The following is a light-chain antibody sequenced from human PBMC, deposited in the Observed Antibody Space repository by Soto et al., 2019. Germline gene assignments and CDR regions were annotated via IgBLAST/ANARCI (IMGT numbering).Light chain of an antibody. CDR2: AAS. V-gene: IGKV1-39*01. Sequence: DIQMTQSPSSLSASVGDKVTITCRASQTISNYLNWYQQQPGKAPNVVIYAASILRSGVPSRFSGSGSATDFTLTISSLRPEDFAIYYCQQSYNTPYTFGQGTTLEI. CDR1: QTISNY. J-gene: IGKJ2*01. CDR3: QQSYNTPYT.